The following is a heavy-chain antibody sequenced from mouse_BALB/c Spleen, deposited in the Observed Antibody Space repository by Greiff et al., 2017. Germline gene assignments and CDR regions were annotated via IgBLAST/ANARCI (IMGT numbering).Heavy chain of an antibody. CDR1: GFSLTGYG. V-gene: IGHV2-6-7*01. Sequence: QVQLQQSGPGLVAPSQSLSITCTVSGFSLTGYGVNWVRQPPGKGLEWLGMIWGDGSTDYNSALKSRLSISKDNSKSQVFLKMNSLQTDDTARYYCARVGVRQAYAMDYWGQGTSVTVSS. CDR2: IWGDGST. CDR3: ARVGVRQAYAMDY. D-gene: IGHD2-14*01. J-gene: IGHJ4*01.